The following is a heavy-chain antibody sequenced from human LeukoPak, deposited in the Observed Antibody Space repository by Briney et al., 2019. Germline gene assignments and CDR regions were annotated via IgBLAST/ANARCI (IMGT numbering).Heavy chain of an antibody. CDR2: ISSSGSTI. Sequence: GGSLRLSCAASGFTFSSYAMSWVRQAPGKGLEWVSYISSSGSTIYYADSVKGRFTISRDNAKNSLYLQMNSLRAEDTAVYYCAREGDSSSFDYWGQGTLVTVSS. CDR3: AREGDSSSFDY. J-gene: IGHJ4*02. D-gene: IGHD6-6*01. V-gene: IGHV3-48*04. CDR1: GFTFSSYA.